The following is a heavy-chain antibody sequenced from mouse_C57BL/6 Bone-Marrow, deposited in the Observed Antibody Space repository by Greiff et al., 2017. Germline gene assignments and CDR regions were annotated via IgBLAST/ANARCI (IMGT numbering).Heavy chain of an antibody. D-gene: IGHD1-1*01. CDR3: ARGEFITTVVALSDYAMDY. J-gene: IGHJ4*01. Sequence: DVQLVESGGGLVKPGGSLKLSCAASGFTFSSYAMSWVRQTPEKRLEWVATISDGGSYTYYPDNVKGRFTISRDNAKNNLYLQMSHLKSEDTAMYYCARGEFITTVVALSDYAMDYWGQGTSVTVSS. CDR1: GFTFSSYA. CDR2: ISDGGSYT. V-gene: IGHV5-4*01.